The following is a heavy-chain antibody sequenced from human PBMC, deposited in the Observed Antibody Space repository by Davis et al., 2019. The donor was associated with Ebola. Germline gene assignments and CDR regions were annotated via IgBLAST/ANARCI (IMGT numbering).Heavy chain of an antibody. D-gene: IGHD1-26*01. Sequence: AASVTVSCTASGYTFTSYGISWVRQAPGQGLEWMGWISAYNGNTNYAQKLQGRVTMTTDTSTSTAYMELRSLRSDDTAVYYCARVSSRPWELLYMFDYWGQGTLVTVSS. J-gene: IGHJ4*02. V-gene: IGHV1-18*01. CDR1: GYTFTSYG. CDR2: ISAYNGNT. CDR3: ARVSSRPWELLYMFDY.